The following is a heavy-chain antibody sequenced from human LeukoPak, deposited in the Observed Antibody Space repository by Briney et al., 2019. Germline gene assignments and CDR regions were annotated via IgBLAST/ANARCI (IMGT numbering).Heavy chain of an antibody. CDR3: ARGAWDSSGYTALHYFDS. J-gene: IGHJ4*02. Sequence: ASVKVSCKASGYPFTSYGISWVRQAPGQGLEWMGWISACNGDTNYAQNLQGRVTMTTDKSTSTAYMELSSLRSEDTAVYYCARGAWDSSGYTALHYFDSWGQGTLVTVSS. D-gene: IGHD3-22*01. V-gene: IGHV1-18*01. CDR1: GYPFTSYG. CDR2: ISACNGDT.